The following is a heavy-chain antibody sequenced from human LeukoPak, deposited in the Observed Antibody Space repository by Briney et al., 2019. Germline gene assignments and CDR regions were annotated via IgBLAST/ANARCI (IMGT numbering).Heavy chain of an antibody. D-gene: IGHD6-19*01. CDR2: ISGSGGST. CDR3: AKLSDSSGWYPFDY. J-gene: IGHJ4*02. V-gene: IGHV3-23*01. CDR1: GFTFSSYA. Sequence: GGSLRLSCAASGFTFSSYAMSWVRQAPGKGLEWVSAISGSGGSTYYADSVKGRFTISRDNSKNTLYLQMNSLRAEDAAVYYCAKLSDSSGWYPFDYWGQGTLVTVSS.